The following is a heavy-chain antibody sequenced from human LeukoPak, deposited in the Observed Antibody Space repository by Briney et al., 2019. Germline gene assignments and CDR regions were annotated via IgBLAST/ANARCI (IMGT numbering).Heavy chain of an antibody. Sequence: KPGGSLRLSCAASGFNLRSHWMSWVRQAPGKGLEWVSSISSSSSYIYYADSVKGRFTISRDNAKNSLYLQMNSLRAEDTAVYYCARDGRNWGTGTDYWGQGTLVTVSS. CDR2: ISSSSSYI. V-gene: IGHV3-21*01. CDR3: ARDGRNWGTGTDY. D-gene: IGHD7-27*01. CDR1: GFNLRSHW. J-gene: IGHJ4*02.